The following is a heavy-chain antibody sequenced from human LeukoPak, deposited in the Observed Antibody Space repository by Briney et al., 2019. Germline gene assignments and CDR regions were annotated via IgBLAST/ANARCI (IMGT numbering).Heavy chain of an antibody. CDR1: GGSISSYY. V-gene: IGHV4-59*08. J-gene: IGHJ6*03. Sequence: SETLSLTCTVSGGSISSYYWSWIRQPPGKGLEWIGYIYYSGSTNYNPSLKSRVTISVDTSKNQFSLKVSSATAADTAVYYCARGDCSGSICYSPMDVWGTGTTVTVSS. D-gene: IGHD2-21*01. CDR3: ARGDCSGSICYSPMDV. CDR2: IYYSGST.